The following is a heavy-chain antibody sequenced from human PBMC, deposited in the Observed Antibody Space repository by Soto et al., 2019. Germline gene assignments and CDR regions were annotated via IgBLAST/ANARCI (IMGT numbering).Heavy chain of an antibody. Sequence: GSLRLSCAASVLTVNTYSMNWVRQAPGKWLEWVSCISGSGTYIDYPDSVKGRFIVSRDNAKNSLYLEMNSLRAEDTAAYYCARAISYFYYGMDVWGQGTKVTVSS. CDR1: VLTVNTYS. V-gene: IGHV3-21*01. CDR3: ARAISYFYYGMDV. CDR2: ISGSGTYI. J-gene: IGHJ6*02.